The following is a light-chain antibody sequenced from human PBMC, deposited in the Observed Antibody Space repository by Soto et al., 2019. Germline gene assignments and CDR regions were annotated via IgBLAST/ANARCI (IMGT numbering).Light chain of an antibody. V-gene: IGLV2-14*01. J-gene: IGLJ1*01. Sequence: QSALTQPASVSGSPGQSITISCTGASSDVGGYNYVSWYQQLPGKAPNLMIYDVSNRPSGVSNRFSGSKSGNTASLTISGLQSEDEADYYCTSYPSSSSYVFGTGTKLTVL. CDR3: TSYPSSSSYV. CDR2: DVS. CDR1: SSDVGGYNY.